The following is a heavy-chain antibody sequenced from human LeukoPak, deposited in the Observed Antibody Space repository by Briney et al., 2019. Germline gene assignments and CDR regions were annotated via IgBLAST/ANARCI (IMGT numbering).Heavy chain of an antibody. CDR1: GGTFSSYA. V-gene: IGHV1-69*01. CDR2: IIPIFGTA. D-gene: IGHD2-15*01. CDR3: ASAVAGDYYYGMDV. J-gene: IGHJ6*02. Sequence: ASVTVSCKASGGTFSSYAISWVRQAPGQGLGWMGGIIPIFGTANYAQKFQGRVTITADESTSTAYMELSSLRSEDTAVYYCASAVAGDYYYGMDVWGQGTTVTVSS.